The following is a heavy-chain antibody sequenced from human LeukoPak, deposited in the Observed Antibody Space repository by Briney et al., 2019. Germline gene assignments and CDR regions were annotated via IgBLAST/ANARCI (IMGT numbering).Heavy chain of an antibody. CDR1: GFTFSSYA. CDR3: AGALIGSSSWYFDY. D-gene: IGHD6-13*01. V-gene: IGHV3-30*04. Sequence: GGSLRLSCAASGFTFSSYAMHWVRQAPGKGLEWVAVISYDGSNKYYADSVKGRFTISRDNSKNTLYLQMNSLRAEDTAVYYCAGALIGSSSWYFDYWGQGTLVTVSS. J-gene: IGHJ4*02. CDR2: ISYDGSNK.